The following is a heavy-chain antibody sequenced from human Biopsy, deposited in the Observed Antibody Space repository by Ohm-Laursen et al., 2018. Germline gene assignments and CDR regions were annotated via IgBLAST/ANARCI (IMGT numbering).Heavy chain of an antibody. CDR2: IYSGGNT. V-gene: IGHV4-59*01. J-gene: IGHJ4*02. CDR1: GGSIGSFF. CDR3: ARGRRTSGWPYFAN. D-gene: IGHD6-19*01. Sequence: TLSLTCTVSGGSIGSFFWSWIRQPPGQGLEYIGFIYSGGNTNYNPSLQNRVTMSVDTSKNQFSLKLSSVIAADTAVYYCARGRRTSGWPYFANWGQGTLVIVSS.